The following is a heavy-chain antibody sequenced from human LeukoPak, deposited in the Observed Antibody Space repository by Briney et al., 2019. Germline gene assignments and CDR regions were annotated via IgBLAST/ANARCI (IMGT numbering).Heavy chain of an antibody. J-gene: IGHJ4*02. D-gene: IGHD4-17*01. Sequence: GRSLRLSCAASGFTFSSYAMHWVRQAPGKRLEWVAVISYDGSNKYYADSVKGRFTISRDNSKNTLYLQMNSLRAEDTAVYYCARGGFVMTTADFDYWGQGTLVTVSS. V-gene: IGHV3-30-3*01. CDR3: ARGGFVMTTADFDY. CDR1: GFTFSSYA. CDR2: ISYDGSNK.